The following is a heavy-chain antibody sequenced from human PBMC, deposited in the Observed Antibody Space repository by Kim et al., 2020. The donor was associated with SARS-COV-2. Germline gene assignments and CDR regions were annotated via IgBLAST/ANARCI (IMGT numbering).Heavy chain of an antibody. Sequence: GGSLRLSCAASGFTLSNYWMHWVRQAPGKGLVWVSRSSSDGSDTSYADSVKGRFTISRDNTKKTLYLQMDSLRAEDTAVYYCARGGYGYYFDYWGQGILVSVSS. CDR2: SSSDGSDT. CDR1: GFTLSNYW. J-gene: IGHJ4*01. V-gene: IGHV3-74*01. D-gene: IGHD3-16*01. CDR3: ARGGYGYYFDY.